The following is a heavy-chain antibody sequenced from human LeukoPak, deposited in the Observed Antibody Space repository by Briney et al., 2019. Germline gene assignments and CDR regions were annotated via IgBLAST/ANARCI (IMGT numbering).Heavy chain of an antibody. Sequence: GGSLRLFSAASGFTFSSYAMSWVRQAPGKGLEWVSAISGSGGRTYYADSVKGRFTISRDNSKNTLYLQMNSLRAEDTAVYYCAKEIRLRVFDYWGQGTLVTVSS. CDR1: GFTFSSYA. CDR2: ISGSGGRT. D-gene: IGHD5-12*01. CDR3: AKEIRLRVFDY. V-gene: IGHV3-23*01. J-gene: IGHJ4*02.